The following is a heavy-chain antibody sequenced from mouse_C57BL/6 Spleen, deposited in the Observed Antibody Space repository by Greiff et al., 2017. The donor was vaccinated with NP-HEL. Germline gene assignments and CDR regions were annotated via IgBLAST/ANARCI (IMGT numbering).Heavy chain of an antibody. V-gene: IGHV1-64*01. CDR3: NYYGSSYWYFDV. CDR1: GYTFTSYW. J-gene: IGHJ1*03. CDR2: IHPNSGST. Sequence: QVQLQQPGAELVKPGASVKLSCKASGYTFTSYWMHWVKQRPGQGLEWIGMIHPNSGSTNYNEKFKSKATLTVDKSSSTAYMQLSSLTSEDSAVYYCNYYGSSYWYFDVWGKGTTVTVSS. D-gene: IGHD1-1*01.